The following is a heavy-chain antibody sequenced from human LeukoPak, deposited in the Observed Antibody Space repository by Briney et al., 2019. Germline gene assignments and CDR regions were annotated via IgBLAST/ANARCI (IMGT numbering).Heavy chain of an antibody. Sequence: GGSLRLSCAASGFTFDDYAMHWVRQAPGKGLEWVSGINWNGGSTGYADSVKGRFTISRDNAKNSLYLQMNSLRAEDTALYYCARVTYYYDSSGSWDYWGQGTLVTVSS. D-gene: IGHD3-22*01. CDR1: GFTFDDYA. J-gene: IGHJ4*02. CDR3: ARVTYYYDSSGSWDY. CDR2: INWNGGST. V-gene: IGHV3-20*04.